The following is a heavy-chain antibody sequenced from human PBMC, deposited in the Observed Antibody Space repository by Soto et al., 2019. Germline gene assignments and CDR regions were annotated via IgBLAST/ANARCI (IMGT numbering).Heavy chain of an antibody. Sequence: PGESLKISGQGSGYRFTSYWISWVRQMHRKGLEWMGRIDPSDSYTNYSPSFQGHVTISADKSISTAYLQWSSLKASDTAMYYCARHYGSGSSSLNYGMDVWGQGTTVTVSS. CDR1: GYRFTSYW. J-gene: IGHJ6*02. CDR3: ARHYGSGSSSLNYGMDV. V-gene: IGHV5-10-1*01. D-gene: IGHD3-10*01. CDR2: IDPSDSYT.